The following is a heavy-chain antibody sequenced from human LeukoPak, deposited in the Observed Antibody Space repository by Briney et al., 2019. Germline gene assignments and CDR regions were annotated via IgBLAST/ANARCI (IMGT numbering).Heavy chain of an antibody. V-gene: IGHV4-34*09. D-gene: IGHD4-17*01. J-gene: IGHJ4*02. CDR2: FYYSRTT. CDR3: ARGDYGLYFFDS. CDR1: GGSFSGYY. Sequence: SETLSLTCAVYGGSFSGYYWSWIRQPPREGLEWIGYFYYSRTTSYNPSLKSRATISVDTSNNQFSLKLSSVTAADTAVYYCARGDYGLYFFDSWGRGTLVTVSS.